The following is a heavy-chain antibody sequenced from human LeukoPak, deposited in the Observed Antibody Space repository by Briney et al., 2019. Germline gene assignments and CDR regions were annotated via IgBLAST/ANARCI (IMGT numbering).Heavy chain of an antibody. J-gene: IGHJ4*02. CDR2: IYDSGST. Sequence: PSETLSLTCTVSGGSISGYYWTWIRQPPGKGLEWIGYIYDSGSTNQNPSLKSRVTISLDTSKNQFPLKLNSVTTADTAVYYCARSRDAYILXHWGQGXLVTVSS. CDR1: GGSISGYY. D-gene: IGHD5-24*01. V-gene: IGHV4-59*01. CDR3: ARSRDAYILXH.